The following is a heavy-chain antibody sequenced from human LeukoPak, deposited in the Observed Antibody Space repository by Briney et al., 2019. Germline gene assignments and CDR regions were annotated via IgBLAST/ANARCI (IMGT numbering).Heavy chain of an antibody. V-gene: IGHV3-23*01. CDR1: GFTFSSYG. CDR2: ISGSGGST. Sequence: GGSLRLSCTASGFTFSSYGMSWVRQAPGKELEWVSAISGSGGSTYYADSVKGRFTISRDNSKNTLYLQMNSLRAEDTAVYYCAKDRYSYGRSHFDYWGQGTLVTVSS. CDR3: AKDRYSYGRSHFDY. D-gene: IGHD5-18*01. J-gene: IGHJ4*02.